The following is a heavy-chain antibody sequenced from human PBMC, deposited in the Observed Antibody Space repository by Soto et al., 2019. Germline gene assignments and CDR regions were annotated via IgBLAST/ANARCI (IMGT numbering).Heavy chain of an antibody. CDR1: GHTFVSYY. Sequence: ASVKVSCKAFGHTFVSYYTYWVRQAPGQGLEWMGMINPSGDSTGYAQKLQDRVTVTRDTSTSTVYMEPSSLRSEDTAVYYCAISFESSSYYYGGALDIWGLGTMVTVSS. D-gene: IGHD3-22*01. CDR3: AISFESSSYYYGGALDI. J-gene: IGHJ3*02. V-gene: IGHV1-46*03. CDR2: INPSGDST.